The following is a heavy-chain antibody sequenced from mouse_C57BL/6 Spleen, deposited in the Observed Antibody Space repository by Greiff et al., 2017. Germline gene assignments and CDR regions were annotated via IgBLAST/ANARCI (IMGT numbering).Heavy chain of an antibody. CDR2: IDPSDSYT. CDR3: ARTTTDYYAMDY. CDR1: GYTFTSYW. V-gene: IGHV1-69*01. Sequence: QVQLQQSGAELVMPGASVKLSCKASGYTFTSYWMHWVKQRPGQGLEWIGEIDPSDSYTNYNQKFKGKSTLTVDKSSSTAYMQLSSLTSEDSAVYYCARTTTDYYAMDYWGQGTSVTVSS. J-gene: IGHJ4*01. D-gene: IGHD1-1*01.